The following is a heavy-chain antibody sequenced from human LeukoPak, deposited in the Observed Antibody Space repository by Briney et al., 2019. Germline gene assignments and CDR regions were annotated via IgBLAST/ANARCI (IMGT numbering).Heavy chain of an antibody. V-gene: IGHV3-23*01. J-gene: IGHJ6*02. CDR3: AKDAGGLYYGMDV. CDR2: ITGDGQRA. CDR1: RFTFSSFA. Sequence: PGGSLRLSCEVSRFTFSSFAMTWVRQAPGKGLEWVSSITGDGQRAHHADSVRGRFTISRDNSKSTLYLQMNSLRAKDTAVYYCAKDAGGLYYGMDVWGQGTTITVSS. D-gene: IGHD3-16*01.